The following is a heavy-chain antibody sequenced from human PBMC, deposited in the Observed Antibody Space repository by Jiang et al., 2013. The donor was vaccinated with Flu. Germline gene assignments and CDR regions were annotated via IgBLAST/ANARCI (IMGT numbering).Heavy chain of an antibody. Sequence: VSGGSVSNDDYFWSWIRQPPGKGLEWVGYIHYSGSTYYNPFLNSRVSMSVGHVQEPVLPETELCDCRRHGRVFTCARGPDHAILTGHMDWWGQGTLVTVSS. CDR1: GGSVSNDDYF. J-gene: IGHJ4*02. D-gene: IGHD3-9*01. CDR2: IHYSGST. CDR3: ARGPDHAILTGHMDW. V-gene: IGHV4-30-4*01.